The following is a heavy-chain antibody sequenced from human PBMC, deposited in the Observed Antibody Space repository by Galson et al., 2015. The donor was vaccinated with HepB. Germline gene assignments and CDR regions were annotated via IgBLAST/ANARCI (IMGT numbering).Heavy chain of an antibody. CDR3: ARERTAAADFDY. J-gene: IGHJ4*02. D-gene: IGHD6-13*01. Sequence: ETLSLTCTVSGGSISSYYWSWIRQPPGKGLEWIGYIYYSGSTNYNPSLKSRVTISVDTSKNQFSLKLSSVTAADTAVYYCARERTAAADFDYWGQGTLVTVSS. CDR2: IYYSGST. V-gene: IGHV4-59*12. CDR1: GGSISSYY.